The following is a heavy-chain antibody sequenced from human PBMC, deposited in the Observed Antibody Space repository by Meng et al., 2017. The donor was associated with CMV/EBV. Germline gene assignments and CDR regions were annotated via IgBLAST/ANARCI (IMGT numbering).Heavy chain of an antibody. Sequence: QVPRVESGGGVEQPGSSVSLSCKASGVTFSTYGISWVRQAPGQGLEWVGGTRSICSTENYAQKFKGRVTITADKSTSTVYMELSSLRSEDTAVYYCAKRDRSYYYYFDDWGQGTLVTVSS. CDR3: AKRDRSYYYYFDD. CDR2: TRSICSTE. V-gene: IGHV1-69*06. D-gene: IGHD3-10*01. CDR1: GVTFSTYG. J-gene: IGHJ4*02.